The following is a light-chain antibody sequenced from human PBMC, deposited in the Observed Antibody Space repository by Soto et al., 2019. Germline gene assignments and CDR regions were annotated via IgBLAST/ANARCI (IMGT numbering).Light chain of an antibody. J-gene: IGKJ1*01. Sequence: EIVLTQSPGTLSLSAGERATLSCRASLSVSSNYLAWYQQKPGQAPRLLIYDASSRATGIPDRFSGSGSGTDFTLAISRLEPEDSAVYYCQQYGSSPRTFGQGTKVEIK. V-gene: IGKV3-20*01. CDR1: LSVSSNY. CDR3: QQYGSSPRT. CDR2: DAS.